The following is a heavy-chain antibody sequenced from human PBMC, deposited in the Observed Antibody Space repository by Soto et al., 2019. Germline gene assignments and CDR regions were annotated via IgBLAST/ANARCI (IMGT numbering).Heavy chain of an antibody. CDR3: ARAGLGYCSSTSCYSWFDP. J-gene: IGHJ5*02. V-gene: IGHV3-21*01. D-gene: IGHD2-2*02. CDR1: GFTFSSYS. Sequence: EVQLVESGGGLVKPGGSLRLSCAASGFTFSSYSMNWVRQAPGKGLEWVSSISSSSSYIYYADSVKGQFTISRDNAKNSLYLQMNSLRAEDTAVYYCARAGLGYCSSTSCYSWFDPWGQGTLVTVSS. CDR2: ISSSSSYI.